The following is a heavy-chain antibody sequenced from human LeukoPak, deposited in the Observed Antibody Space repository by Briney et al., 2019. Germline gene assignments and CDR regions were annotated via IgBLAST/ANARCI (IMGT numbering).Heavy chain of an antibody. CDR3: ARDRGYSYGYGRGYFDY. Sequence: ASVKVSCKTSGYTFTNYDINWVRQATGQGLEWMGWMNPKSGNTGSAQRFQGRVTLTRDTSISTAYMELSSLRSEDTAVYYCARDRGYSYGYGRGYFDYRGQGTLVTVSS. V-gene: IGHV1-8*01. J-gene: IGHJ4*02. CDR2: MNPKSGNT. D-gene: IGHD5-18*01. CDR1: GYTFTNYD.